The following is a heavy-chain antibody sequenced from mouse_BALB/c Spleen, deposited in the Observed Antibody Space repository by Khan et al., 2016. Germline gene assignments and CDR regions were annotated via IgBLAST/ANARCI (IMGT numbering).Heavy chain of an antibody. Sequence: EVQLQESGPGLVKPSQSLSLTCTVTGYSITSEYAWNWIRLFPGNKLEWMGFISYSGSTSYNPSLKSRISITRDTSTNQFFLQLISVTTEDTATYYCARSLLLRGDYFDDWGQAPLSQS. CDR3: ARSLLLRGDYFDD. V-gene: IGHV3-2*02. CDR1: GYSITSEYA. J-gene: IGHJ2*01. CDR2: ISYSGST. D-gene: IGHD1-1*01.